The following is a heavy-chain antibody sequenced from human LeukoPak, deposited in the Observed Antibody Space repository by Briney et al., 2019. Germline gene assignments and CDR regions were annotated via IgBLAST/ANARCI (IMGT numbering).Heavy chain of an antibody. D-gene: IGHD3-22*01. J-gene: IGHJ4*02. CDR3: AREGAYWFDSSGTLGNDY. Sequence: ASVKVSCKASGYTFNGYYMHWVRQAPGQGLEWMGRLNPNSGGTKYAQKFQGRITMTSDTSISTAYMELSNLRSDDTAVYYCAREGAYWFDSSGTLGNDYWGQGTLVTVSS. CDR2: LNPNSGGT. CDR1: GYTFNGYY. V-gene: IGHV1-2*06.